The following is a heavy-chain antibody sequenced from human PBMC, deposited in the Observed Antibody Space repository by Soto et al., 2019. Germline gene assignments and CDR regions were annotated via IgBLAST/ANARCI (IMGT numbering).Heavy chain of an antibody. CDR3: ARRYGGNIDY. CDR1: GGSISSYY. Sequence: QVQLQESGPGLVKPSETLSLTCTVSGGSISSYYWSWIRQPPGKGLEWIVYYSGSTHYNPSLKSRVTISVDTSKHQFSLKLSSVTAADTAVYYCARRYGGNIDYWGQGTMVTVSS. D-gene: IGHD2-15*01. V-gene: IGHV4-59*08. J-gene: IGHJ4*02. CDR2: YYSGST.